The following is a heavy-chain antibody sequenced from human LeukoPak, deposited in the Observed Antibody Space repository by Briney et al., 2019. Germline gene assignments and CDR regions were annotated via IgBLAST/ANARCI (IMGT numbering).Heavy chain of an antibody. V-gene: IGHV3-7*01. J-gene: IGHJ4*02. CDR1: GFTFSSYW. CDR2: IKQDGSEK. CDR3: ARPLGRVVVPAAIDY. Sequence: GGSLRLSCAASGFTFSSYWMSWVRQAPGKGLEWVANIKQDGSEKYYVDSVKGRFTISRDNAKNSLYLQMNSLRAEDTAVYYCARPLGRVVVPAAIDYWGQGTLVTVSS. D-gene: IGHD2-2*01.